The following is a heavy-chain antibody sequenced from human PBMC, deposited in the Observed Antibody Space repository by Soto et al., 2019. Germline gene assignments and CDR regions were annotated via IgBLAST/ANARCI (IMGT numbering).Heavy chain of an antibody. CDR3: ARQIEMATTYLDY. CDR2: IYYSGST. CDR1: GDSISRSYW. D-gene: IGHD5-12*01. Sequence: SETLSLTCAVSGDSISRSYWWSWVRQLPGKGLEWIGEIYYSGSTYYNPSLKSRVTISVDTSKNQFSLKLSSVTAADTAVYYCARQIEMATTYLDYWGQGTLVTVSS. V-gene: IGHV4-4*02. J-gene: IGHJ4*02.